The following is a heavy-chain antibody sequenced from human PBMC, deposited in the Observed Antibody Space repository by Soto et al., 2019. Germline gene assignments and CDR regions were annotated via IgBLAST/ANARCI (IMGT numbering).Heavy chain of an antibody. CDR3: ARGGDYDFWSGYYTGWFDP. CDR2: IYHSGST. D-gene: IGHD3-3*01. CDR1: GGSISSGSYS. Sequence: QLQLQESGSGLVKPSQTLSLTCAVSGGSISSGSYSWSWIRQPPGKGLEWIGYIYHSGSTYYNPSLKSRVTISVDRSKNQFSLKLSSVTAADTAVYYCARGGDYDFWSGYYTGWFDPWGQGTLVTVSS. V-gene: IGHV4-30-2*01. J-gene: IGHJ5*02.